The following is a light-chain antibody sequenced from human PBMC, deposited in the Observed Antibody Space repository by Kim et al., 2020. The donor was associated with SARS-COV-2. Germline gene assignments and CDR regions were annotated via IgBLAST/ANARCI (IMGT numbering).Light chain of an antibody. CDR2: LNTDGSH. CDR3: QTWGTGPV. J-gene: IGLJ2*01. Sequence: ASVKRTCTLSSGHSSYAIAWHQQQPEKGPRYLMKLNTDGSHSKGDGIPDRFSGSSSGAERYLTISSLQSEDEADYYCQTWGTGPVFGGGTQLTVL. CDR1: SGHSSYA. V-gene: IGLV4-69*01.